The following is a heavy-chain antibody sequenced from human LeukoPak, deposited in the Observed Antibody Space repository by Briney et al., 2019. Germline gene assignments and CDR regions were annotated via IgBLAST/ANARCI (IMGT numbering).Heavy chain of an antibody. CDR3: ARNYYDSSGYWTPDY. J-gene: IGHJ4*02. CDR1: GFTFSSYW. Sequence: GGSLRLSCAASGFTFSSYWMSWVRQAPGKGLEWVANIKQDGSEKYYVDSVKGRFTIPRDNAKNSLYLQMNSLRAEDTAVYYCARNYYDSSGYWTPDYWGQGTLVTVSS. CDR2: IKQDGSEK. V-gene: IGHV3-7*01. D-gene: IGHD3-22*01.